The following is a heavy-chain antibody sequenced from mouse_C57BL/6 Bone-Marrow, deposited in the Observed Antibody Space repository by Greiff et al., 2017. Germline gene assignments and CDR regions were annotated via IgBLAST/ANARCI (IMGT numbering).Heavy chain of an antibody. J-gene: IGHJ2*01. CDR2: IDPEIGDT. CDR3: SSFDGNYFDF. CDR1: GFNIKDDY. V-gene: IGHV14-4*01. Sequence: VQLQQSGAELARPGASVKLSCTASGFNIKDDYIHWVKQRPEQGLEWIGWIDPEIGDTEYASKFQGKATITSDTSSNTAYLQLSSLTSEDTAVYYCSSFDGNYFDFWGQGTPLTVAS. D-gene: IGHD2-3*01.